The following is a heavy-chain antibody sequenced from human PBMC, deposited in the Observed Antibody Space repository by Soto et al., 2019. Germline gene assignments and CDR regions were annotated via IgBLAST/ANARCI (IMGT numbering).Heavy chain of an antibody. Sequence: QLQLQESGPGLVKPSETLSLTCTVSGGSISSSSYYWGWIRQPPGKGLEWIGGIYYSGSTYYNPSLKSRVTISVDTSKNQFSLKLSSVTAADTAVYYCARTHRVVAASNWGQGTLVTVSS. V-gene: IGHV4-39*01. CDR1: GGSISSSSYY. D-gene: IGHD2-15*01. J-gene: IGHJ4*02. CDR2: IYYSGST. CDR3: ARTHRVVAASN.